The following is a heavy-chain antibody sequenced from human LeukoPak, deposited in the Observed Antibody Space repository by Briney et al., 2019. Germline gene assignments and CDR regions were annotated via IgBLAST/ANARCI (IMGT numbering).Heavy chain of an antibody. V-gene: IGHV3-48*02. CDR1: GFTFSSYS. D-gene: IGHD3-22*01. CDR2: ISSSSSTI. J-gene: IGHJ3*02. Sequence: GGSLRLSCAASGFTFSSYSMNWVRQAPGKGLEWVSYISSSSSTIYYADSVKGRFTISRDNAKNSLYLQMNSLRDEDTAVYYCARDSMKSHYYDSSGYWLTFDIWGQGTMVTVSS. CDR3: ARDSMKSHYYDSSGYWLTFDI.